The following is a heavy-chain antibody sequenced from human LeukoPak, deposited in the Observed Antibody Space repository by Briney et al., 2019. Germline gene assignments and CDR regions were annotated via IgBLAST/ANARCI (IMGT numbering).Heavy chain of an antibody. V-gene: IGHV4-39*07. CDR1: GVSFSGCDSY. CDR2: IYYCGTT. Sequence: PSETLSLTCTVSGVSFSGCDSYWGRLRLPPGKGLEWIGSIYYCGTTYYNPSIKSRVTISVDTTKNQSSLKLRSVTAADTAVYICASHMRGGSIDYCGQGTLVTVSS. CDR3: ASHMRGGSIDY. J-gene: IGHJ4*02. D-gene: IGHD2-15*01.